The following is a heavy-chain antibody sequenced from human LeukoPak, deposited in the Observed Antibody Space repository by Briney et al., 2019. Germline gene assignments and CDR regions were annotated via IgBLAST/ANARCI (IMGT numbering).Heavy chain of an antibody. CDR1: GLTHHDYA. CDR2: IVGDSSKT. Sequence: GGSLRLSCAISGLTHHDYAMTWVRQAPGKGLEWVSTIVGDSSKTYYADSVKGRFTISRDNSNYMLFLHMNSLRAEDTAIYYCAKQPYDYYYLDVWGKGTTVTVSS. CDR3: AKQPYDYYYLDV. V-gene: IGHV3-23*01. J-gene: IGHJ6*03. D-gene: IGHD2-2*01.